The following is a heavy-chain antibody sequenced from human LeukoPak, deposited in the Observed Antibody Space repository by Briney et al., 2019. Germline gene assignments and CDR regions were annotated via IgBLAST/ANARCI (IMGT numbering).Heavy chain of an antibody. CDR2: FFPEDGET. CDR1: GYTLTELS. CDR3: ATGIAARLRGFDY. D-gene: IGHD6-13*01. V-gene: IGHV1-24*01. J-gene: IGHJ4*02. Sequence: ASLEVSCKVSGYTLTELSMHWVRQAPGKGLAWVGGFFPEDGETIYAQKFQGRVTMPEDTSTDTAYMELSSLRSEDTAVYYWATGIAARLRGFDYWGQGNLVTVSS.